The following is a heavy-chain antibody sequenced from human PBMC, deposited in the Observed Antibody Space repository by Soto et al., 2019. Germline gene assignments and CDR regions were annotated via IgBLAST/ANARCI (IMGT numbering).Heavy chain of an antibody. D-gene: IGHD6-19*01. J-gene: IGHJ6*03. CDR1: GFSLSNARMG. CDR3: ARIDSSGFYYYYYMDV. V-gene: IGHV2-26*01. Sequence: QVTLKESGPVLVKPTETLTLTCTVSGFSLSNARMGVSWIRQPPGKALEWLAHIFSNDEKSYSTSLKSRLTISKDTSKSQVVLTMTNMDPVDTATYYCARIDSSGFYYYYYMDVWGKGTTVTVSS. CDR2: IFSNDEK.